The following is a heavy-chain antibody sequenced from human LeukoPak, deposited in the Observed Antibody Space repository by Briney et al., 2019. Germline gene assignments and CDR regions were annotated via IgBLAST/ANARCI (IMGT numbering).Heavy chain of an antibody. J-gene: IGHJ1*01. V-gene: IGHV4-39*01. D-gene: IGHD1-1*01. Sequence: PSETLSVTCTVSGASIRSGPYCWAWIRKPPGNGLEWIGSLGYTENTYYNPSLESRVTMSVYRSKSQFSLKVTSVTATDTAVYYCARQFYKNFSDADGPPTAEYFQHWGQGSLVIVSS. CDR2: LGYTENT. CDR1: GASIRSGPYC. CDR3: ARQFYKNFSDADGPPTAEYFQH.